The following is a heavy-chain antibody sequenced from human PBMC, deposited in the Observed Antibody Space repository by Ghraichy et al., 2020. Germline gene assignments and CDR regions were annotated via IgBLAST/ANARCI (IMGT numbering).Heavy chain of an antibody. J-gene: IGHJ4*02. CDR3: ASGAGFIPTGFGY. Sequence: SLTCAVYGGSFSGYYWSWIRQPPGKGLEWIGEINHSGSTNYNPSLKSRVTISVDTSKNQFSLKLSSVTAADTAVYYCASGAGFIPTGFGYWGQGTLVTVSS. D-gene: IGHD2-21*01. CDR2: INHSGST. CDR1: GGSFSGYY. V-gene: IGHV4-34*01.